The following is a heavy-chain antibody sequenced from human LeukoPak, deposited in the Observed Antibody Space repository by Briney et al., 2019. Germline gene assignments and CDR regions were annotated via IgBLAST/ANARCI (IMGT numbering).Heavy chain of an antibody. J-gene: IGHJ4*02. CDR1: GASINNYY. CDR2: IYFTGST. CDR3: ARTRGFKADHKSFDY. D-gene: IGHD6-25*01. Sequence: SQTLSLTCTVSGASINNYYWNWIRQPPGKGLEWIGYIYFTGSTHYNRSLKTRVTISLDRSKTQLSLHLSSLSAADTAMYYCARTRGFKADHKSFDYWGQGTLVTVSS. V-gene: IGHV4-59*01.